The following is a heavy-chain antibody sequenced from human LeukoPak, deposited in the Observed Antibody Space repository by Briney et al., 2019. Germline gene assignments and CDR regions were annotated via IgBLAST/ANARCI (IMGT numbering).Heavy chain of an antibody. J-gene: IGHJ5*02. CDR2: FDPEDGEA. CDR3: ATLNLMYSSSSWYVPWFDP. V-gene: IGHV1-24*01. CDR1: GYTLTELS. D-gene: IGHD6-13*01. Sequence: ASVKVSCKVSGYTLTELSMHWVRQAPGKGLVWMGGFDPEDGEAIYAQKFQGRVTMTEDTSTDTAYMELSSLRSEDTAVYYCATLNLMYSSSSWYVPWFDPWGQGTLVTVSS.